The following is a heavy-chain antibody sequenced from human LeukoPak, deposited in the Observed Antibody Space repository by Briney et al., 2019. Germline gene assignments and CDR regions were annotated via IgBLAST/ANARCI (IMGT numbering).Heavy chain of an antibody. CDR3: AKGAGYDFWSGYPTVDY. V-gene: IGHV3-23*01. D-gene: IGHD3-3*01. CDR2: TSSSDAGT. Sequence: GGSLRLSCAASGFTFSSYAMSWVRQAPGKGLEWVSATSSSDAGTYYADSVRGRFTISRDNSKNTLYLQMNSLRAEDAAVYYCAKGAGYDFWSGYPTVDYWGQGTLVTVSS. J-gene: IGHJ4*02. CDR1: GFTFSSYA.